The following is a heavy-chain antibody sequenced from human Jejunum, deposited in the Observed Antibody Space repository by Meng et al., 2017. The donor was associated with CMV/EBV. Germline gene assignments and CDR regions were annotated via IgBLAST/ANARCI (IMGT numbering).Heavy chain of an antibody. CDR1: GAP. D-gene: IGHD5-18*01. V-gene: IGHV3-73*01. CDR3: TKGPVYSLDTDYYGMDV. Sequence: GAPIHWVRQASGKGLEWVGHIKNKVNTHATVYAASVEGRFTISRDDSKDTAYLQMNSLNTDDTAVYYCTKGPVYSLDTDYYGMDVWGQGTPVTVSS. CDR2: IKNKVNTHAT. J-gene: IGHJ6*02.